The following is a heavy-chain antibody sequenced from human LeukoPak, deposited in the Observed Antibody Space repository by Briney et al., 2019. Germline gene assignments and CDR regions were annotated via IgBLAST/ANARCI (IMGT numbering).Heavy chain of an antibody. CDR2: INPSGGST. Sequence: ASVKVSCKAPGYTFTSYYMHWVRQAPGQGLEWMGIINPSGGSTSYAQKFQGRVTMTRDMSTSTVYMELSSLRSEDTAVYYCARKDSSGYITDWGQGTLVTVSS. J-gene: IGHJ4*02. CDR1: GYTFTSYY. V-gene: IGHV1-46*01. CDR3: ARKDSSGYITD. D-gene: IGHD3-22*01.